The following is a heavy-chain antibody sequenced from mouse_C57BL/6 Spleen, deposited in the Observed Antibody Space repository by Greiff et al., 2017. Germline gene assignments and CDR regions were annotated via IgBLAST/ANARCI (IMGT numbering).Heavy chain of an antibody. CDR1: GYTFTSYG. D-gene: IGHD1-2*01. J-gene: IGHJ4*01. CDR2: IYPRSGNT. CDR3: ARGYQGAMDY. V-gene: IGHV1-81*01. Sequence: QVQLKQSGAELARPGASVKLSCKASGYTFTSYGISWVKQRTGQGLEWIGEIYPRSGNTYYNEKFKGKATLTADKSSSTAYMELRSLTSEDSAVYFCARGYQGAMDYWGQGTSVTVSS.